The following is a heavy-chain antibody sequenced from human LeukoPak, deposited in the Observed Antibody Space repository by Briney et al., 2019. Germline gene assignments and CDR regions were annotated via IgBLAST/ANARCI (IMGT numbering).Heavy chain of an antibody. J-gene: IGHJ4*02. V-gene: IGHV3-49*04. CDR3: TRVSLVAASVFLDY. CDR1: GFTFGDYA. Sequence: PVGSLRLSCTASGFTFGDYAMSWVRQAPGKGLEWVSFIRSKAYGGTTEYAASVKGRFTISRDDSKSIAYLQMNSLKTEDTAVYYCTRVSLVAASVFLDYWGQGTLVTVSS. D-gene: IGHD2-15*01. CDR2: IRSKAYGGTT.